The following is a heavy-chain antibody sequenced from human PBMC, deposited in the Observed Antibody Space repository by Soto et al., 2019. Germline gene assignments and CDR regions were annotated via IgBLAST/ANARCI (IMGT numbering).Heavy chain of an antibody. CDR1: GFSLSTSGVG. D-gene: IGHD2-2*01. CDR2: IYWDDDK. J-gene: IGHJ1*01. CDR3: AHQYCSSPSCYAPYFQH. V-gene: IGHV2-5*02. Sequence: QITLKESGPTLVKPTQPLTLTCTFSGFSLSTSGVGVGWIRQPPGKALEWLALIYWDDDKRYSPSLKSRLTITKDTPKTQVVLTMTHMAPVDTATYYCAHQYCSSPSCYAPYFQHWGQGTLVTVSS.